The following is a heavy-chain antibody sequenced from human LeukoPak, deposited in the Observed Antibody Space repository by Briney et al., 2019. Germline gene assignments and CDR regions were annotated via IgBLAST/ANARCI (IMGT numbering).Heavy chain of an antibody. Sequence: GGSLRLSCAASGFTFSNAWMSWVRQAPGKGLEWVGRIKSKTDGGTTDYAAPVKGRFTISRDDSKNTLYLQVNSLKTEDTAVYYCTTGPMITFGGVIVDFDYWGQGTLVTVSS. CDR2: IKSKTDGGTT. V-gene: IGHV3-15*01. CDR3: TTGPMITFGGVIVDFDY. D-gene: IGHD3-16*02. CDR1: GFTFSNAW. J-gene: IGHJ4*02.